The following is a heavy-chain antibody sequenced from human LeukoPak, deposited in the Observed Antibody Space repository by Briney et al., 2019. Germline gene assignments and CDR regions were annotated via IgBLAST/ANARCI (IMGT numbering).Heavy chain of an antibody. J-gene: IGHJ4*02. CDR3: VKGLVQTTMSYSVDY. V-gene: IGHV3-30*18. Sequence: GGSLRLSRAASGFTFTNYAMHWVRQTPGKGLEWVALISSDGSKNIYADPVKGRFTVSRDNSKNTLYLQMNSLRAEDTAVYYCVKGLVQTTMSYSVDYWGQGALVTVSS. CDR2: ISSDGSKN. D-gene: IGHD1-1*01. CDR1: GFTFTNYA.